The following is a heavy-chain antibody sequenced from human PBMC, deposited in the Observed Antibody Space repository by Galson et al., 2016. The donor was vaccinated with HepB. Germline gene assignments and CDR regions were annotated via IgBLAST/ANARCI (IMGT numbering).Heavy chain of an antibody. CDR3: ARARDYYFYSMDV. CDR1: GYTFTTYG. J-gene: IGHJ6*02. CDR2: ITTVTGNT. V-gene: IGHV1-18*01. Sequence: SVKVSCKASGYTFTTYGISWVRQAPGQGLEWMGWITTVTGNTNYAQKFQGRVTMTTDTSTNTAYMELRSLRSDDTAVYYCARARDYYFYSMDVRGQGSTVTVSS.